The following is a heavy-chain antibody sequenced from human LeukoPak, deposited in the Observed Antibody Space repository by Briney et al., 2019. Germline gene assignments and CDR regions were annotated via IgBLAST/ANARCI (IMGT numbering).Heavy chain of an antibody. CDR2: IYYSGST. CDR1: GGSISSYY. D-gene: IGHD3-22*01. V-gene: IGHV4-59*01. CDR3: ARVRGQDYYDSSGYPARANWFDP. J-gene: IGHJ5*02. Sequence: SETLSLTCTVSGGSISSYYWSWIRQPPGKGLEWIGYIYYSGSTNYNPSLKSRVTISVDTSKNQFYLKLSSVTAADTAVYYCARVRGQDYYDSSGYPARANWFDPWGQGTLVTVSS.